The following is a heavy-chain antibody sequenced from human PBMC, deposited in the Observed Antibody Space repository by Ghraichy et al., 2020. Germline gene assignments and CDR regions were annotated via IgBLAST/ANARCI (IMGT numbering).Heavy chain of an antibody. CDR2: INHSGST. V-gene: IGHV4-34*01. J-gene: IGHJ4*02. CDR1: GGSFSGYY. CDR3: GRVGEAPHFDY. Sequence: SETLSLTCAVSGGSFSGYYWSWIRQPPGKGLEWIGEINHSGSTNYNPSLKSRVTISVDTPKNQLFLNLSSVTAADTAVYYCGRVGEAPHFDYWGQGTLVTVFS. D-gene: IGHD3-10*01.